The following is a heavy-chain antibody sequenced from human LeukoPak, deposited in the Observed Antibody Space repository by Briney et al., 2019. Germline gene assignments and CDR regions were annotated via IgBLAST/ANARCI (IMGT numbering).Heavy chain of an antibody. Sequence: GGSLRLSCSASGFTFSSYAMHWVRQAPGKGLEYVSATRSNGGSTYYADSVKGRFTISRDNSKNTLYLQMSSMRAEDTAVYYCVKYPIAVAGNPYSYYGMDVWGQGTTVTVSS. CDR1: GFTFSSYA. D-gene: IGHD6-19*01. V-gene: IGHV3-64D*09. CDR3: VKYPIAVAGNPYSYYGMDV. J-gene: IGHJ6*02. CDR2: TRSNGGST.